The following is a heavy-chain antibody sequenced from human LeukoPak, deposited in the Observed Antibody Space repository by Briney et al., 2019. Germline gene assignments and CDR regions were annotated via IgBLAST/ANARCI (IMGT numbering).Heavy chain of an antibody. V-gene: IGHV3-23*01. J-gene: IGHJ4*02. D-gene: IGHD5-18*01. CDR3: AKDHGYSYGYNGWYDAPTNGYDY. CDR2: ISGSGGST. Sequence: PGGSLRLSCAASGFTFSSYAMHWVRQAPGKGLEWVSAISGSGGSTYYADSVKGRFTISRDNSKNTLYLQMNSLRAEDTAVYYCAKDHGYSYGYNGWYDAPTNGYDYWGQGTLVTVSS. CDR1: GFTFSSYA.